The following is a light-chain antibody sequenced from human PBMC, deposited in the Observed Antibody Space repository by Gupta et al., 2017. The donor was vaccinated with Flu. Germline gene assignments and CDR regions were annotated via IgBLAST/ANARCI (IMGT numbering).Light chain of an antibody. Sequence: GGDNISSNTVRWYQQKPGQAPVLVVYDDDDRPSGIPERFSGSNSGSTATLTISRVEAGDEADYYCQVWDTTNYRPVFGAGTRVAVL. CDR2: DDD. CDR1: NISSNT. V-gene: IGLV3-21*02. J-gene: IGLJ1*01. CDR3: QVWDTTNYRPV.